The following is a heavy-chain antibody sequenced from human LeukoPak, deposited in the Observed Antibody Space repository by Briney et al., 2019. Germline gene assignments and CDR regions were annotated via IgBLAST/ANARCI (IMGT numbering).Heavy chain of an antibody. D-gene: IGHD3-22*01. Sequence: LSLTCTVSGGSFTSGGYYWTWIRQHPGKGLEWVSGISWNSGSIGYADSVKGRFTISRDNAKNSLYLQMNSLRAEDTALYYCAKGRDYYDSSGYCDYWGQGTLVTVSS. CDR3: AKGRDYYDSSGYCDY. CDR2: ISWNSGSI. J-gene: IGHJ4*02. V-gene: IGHV3-9*01. CDR1: GGSFTSGGYY.